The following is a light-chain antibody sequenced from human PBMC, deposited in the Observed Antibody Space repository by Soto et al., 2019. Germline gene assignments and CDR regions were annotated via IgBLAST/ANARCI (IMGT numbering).Light chain of an antibody. Sequence: QSVLTQPPSASGTPGQRVTISCSGSRSNIGDNYEHWYQQVPGTAPKLLFYRNTQRPSGVPDRFSGSKSGTSASLAISGLRSEDEADYYCAAWDGSLSVWVFGGGTKLTVL. CDR3: AAWDGSLSVWV. CDR2: RNT. J-gene: IGLJ3*02. V-gene: IGLV1-47*01. CDR1: RSNIGDNY.